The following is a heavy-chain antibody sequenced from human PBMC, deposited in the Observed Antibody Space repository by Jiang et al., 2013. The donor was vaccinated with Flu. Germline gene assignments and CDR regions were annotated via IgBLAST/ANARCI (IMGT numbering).Heavy chain of an antibody. CDR2: INHSGST. CDR3: ARGPKYTSGWYFDY. Sequence: LLKPSETLSLTCAVYGGSFSDYYWSWIRQPPGKGLEWIGEINHSGSTNYKPSLKSRVTISVDTSKIQFSLKLSSVTAADTAVYYCARGPKYTSGWYFDYWGQGTLVTVSS. D-gene: IGHD6-19*01. J-gene: IGHJ4*02. V-gene: IGHV4-34*01. CDR1: GGSFSDYY.